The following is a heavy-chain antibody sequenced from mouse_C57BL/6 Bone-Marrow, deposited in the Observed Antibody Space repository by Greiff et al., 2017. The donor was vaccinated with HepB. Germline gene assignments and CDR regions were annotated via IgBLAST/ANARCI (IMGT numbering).Heavy chain of an antibody. CDR3: AIRWELWVYDGYDFDY. CDR1: GYTFTSYW. J-gene: IGHJ2*01. V-gene: IGHV1-74*01. CDR2: IHPSDSDT. D-gene: IGHD2-3*01. Sequence: QVQLKQPGAELVKPGASVKVSCKASGYTFTSYWMHWVKQRPGQGLEWIVRIHPSDSDTNYNQKFKGKATLTADKSSSTAYMQVSSLTSEDSAVYYCAIRWELWVYDGYDFDYWGQGTTLTVSS.